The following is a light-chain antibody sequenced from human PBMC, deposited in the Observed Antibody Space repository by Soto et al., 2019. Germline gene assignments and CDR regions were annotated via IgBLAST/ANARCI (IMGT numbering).Light chain of an antibody. J-gene: IGKJ3*01. Sequence: EIVVTQSPATLSVSPEERASLSCRASQSISTNLAWYQQKPGQAPRLLIYGASTRATGIPARFSGSGSGTEFTLTISSPQSEDFAVYYCQQYDKWPLTFGPGTKVDIE. V-gene: IGKV3-15*01. CDR1: QSISTN. CDR3: QQYDKWPLT. CDR2: GAS.